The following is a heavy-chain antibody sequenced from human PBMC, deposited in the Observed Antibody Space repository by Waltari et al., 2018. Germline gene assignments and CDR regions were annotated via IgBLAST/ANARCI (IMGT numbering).Heavy chain of an antibody. V-gene: IGHV4-38-2*01. CDR1: GYSISSGYY. J-gene: IGHJ6*02. CDR3: ARMVTTVTTYYYYGMDV. CDR2: IYHSGST. D-gene: IGHD4-17*01. Sequence: QVQLQESGPGLVKPSETLSLTCAVSGYSISSGYYWGWIRQPPGKGLEWIGSIYHSGSTDYNPSLKSRVTISVDTSKNQFSLKLSSVTAADTAVYYCARMVTTVTTYYYYGMDVWGQGTTVTVSS.